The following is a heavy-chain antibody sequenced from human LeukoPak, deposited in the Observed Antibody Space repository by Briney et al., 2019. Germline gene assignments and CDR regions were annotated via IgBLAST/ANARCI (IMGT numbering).Heavy chain of an antibody. Sequence: GGSLRLSCAASGFTFDDYGMSWVRQAPGKGLEWVSGINWNGGSTGYADSVKGRLTISRDNAKNSLYLQMNSLRAEDTALYYCARVQQWDRFDYWGQGTLVTVSS. J-gene: IGHJ4*02. CDR1: GFTFDDYG. V-gene: IGHV3-20*04. CDR3: ARVQQWDRFDY. CDR2: INWNGGST. D-gene: IGHD6-19*01.